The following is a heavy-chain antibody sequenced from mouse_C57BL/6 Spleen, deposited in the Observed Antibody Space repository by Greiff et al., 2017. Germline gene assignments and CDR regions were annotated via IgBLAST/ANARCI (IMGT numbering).Heavy chain of an antibody. D-gene: IGHD6-5*01. V-gene: IGHV1-69*01. CDR3: ARGASCGVCAYGY. CDR2: IDPSDSYT. CDR1: GYTFTSYW. J-gene: IGHJ4*01. Sequence: QVQLQQPGAELVMPGASVKLSCKASGYTFTSYWMHWVKQRPGQGLEWIGGIDPSDSYTNYNDKFKGKTTLTVDTSSSTAYMQHSSLTSEDSAVYAGARGASCGVCAYGYWGQGTTVTVST.